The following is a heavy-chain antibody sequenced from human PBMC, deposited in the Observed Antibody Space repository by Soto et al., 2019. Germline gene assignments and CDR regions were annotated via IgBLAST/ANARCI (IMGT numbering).Heavy chain of an antibody. J-gene: IGHJ6*02. V-gene: IGHV3-74*01. CDR1: GFTFSSYW. D-gene: IGHD4-17*01. CDR2: INSDGSST. Sequence: GGSLRLSCAASGFTFSSYWMHWVRKAPGKGLVWVSRINSDGSSTSYADSVKGRFTISRGNAKNTLYLQMNSLRAEDTAVYYCARGPTMTTVTTYYYYYGMDVWGQGTTVTVSS. CDR3: ARGPTMTTVTTYYYYYGMDV.